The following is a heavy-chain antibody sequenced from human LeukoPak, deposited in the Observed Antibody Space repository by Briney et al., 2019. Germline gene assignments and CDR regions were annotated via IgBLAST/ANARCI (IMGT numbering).Heavy chain of an antibody. J-gene: IGHJ3*02. Sequence: GTSVKVSCKASGFTFTSSAMQWVRQARGQRLEWIGWIVVGSGNTNYAQKFQERVTITRDMSTSTAYMELSSLRSEDTAVYYCAAAIRYFDWLSSPHAFDIWGQGTMVTVSS. V-gene: IGHV1-58*02. CDR1: GFTFTSSA. CDR3: AAAIRYFDWLSSPHAFDI. D-gene: IGHD3-9*01. CDR2: IVVGSGNT.